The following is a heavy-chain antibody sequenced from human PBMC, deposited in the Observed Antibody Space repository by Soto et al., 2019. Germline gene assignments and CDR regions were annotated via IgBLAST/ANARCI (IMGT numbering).Heavy chain of an antibody. Sequence: GGSLRLSCAASGFTFSSYWMSWVRQAPGKGLEWVANIKQDGSEKYYVDSVKGRFTISRDNAKNSLYLQMNSLRAEDTAVYYCARVARHPGPYYFDYWGQGTLVTVSS. CDR2: IKQDGSEK. V-gene: IGHV3-7*04. J-gene: IGHJ4*02. CDR3: ARVARHPGPYYFDY. CDR1: GFTFSSYW.